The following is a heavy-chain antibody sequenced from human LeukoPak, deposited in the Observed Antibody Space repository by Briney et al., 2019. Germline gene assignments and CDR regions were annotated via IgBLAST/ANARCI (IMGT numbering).Heavy chain of an antibody. CDR3: ARDPGSSWYLLNYFDY. J-gene: IGHJ4*02. CDR1: GFTFSSYA. CDR2: ISYDGSNK. Sequence: GGSLRLSCAASGFTFSSYAMHWVRQAPGKGLEWVAVISYDGSNKYYADSVKGRFTISRDNSKNTLYLQMNSLRAEDTAVYYCARDPGSSWYLLNYFDYWGQGTLVTVSS. V-gene: IGHV3-30-3*01. D-gene: IGHD6-13*01.